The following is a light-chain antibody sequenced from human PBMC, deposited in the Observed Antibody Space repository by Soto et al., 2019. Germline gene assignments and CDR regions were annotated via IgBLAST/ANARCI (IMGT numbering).Light chain of an antibody. CDR2: AAS. J-gene: IGKJ4*01. CDR1: QGISSY. V-gene: IGKV1-9*01. CDR3: QQLNSYPLT. Sequence: DIQLTQSPSFLSASVGDRVTITCRACQGISSYLAWYQQKPGKAPKLLIYAASTLQSGVPSRFSGSGTGTEFALIISSLQPEDFATYYCQQLNSYPLTFGGGTNVEIK.